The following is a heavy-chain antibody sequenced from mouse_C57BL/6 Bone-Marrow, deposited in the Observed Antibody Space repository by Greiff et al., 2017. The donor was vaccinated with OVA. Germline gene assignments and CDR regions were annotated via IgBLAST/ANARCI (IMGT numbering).Heavy chain of an antibody. CDR1: GFTFSSYT. CDR2: ISGGGGNT. Sequence: EVNLVESGGGLVKPGGSLKLSCAASGFTFSSYTMSWVRQTPEKRLEWVATISGGGGNTYYPDSVKGRFTISRDNAKNTLYLQMSSLRSEDTAMYYCAATDFDVWGTGTTVTVSS. J-gene: IGHJ1*03. V-gene: IGHV5-9*04. CDR3: AATDFDV. D-gene: IGHD1-1*01.